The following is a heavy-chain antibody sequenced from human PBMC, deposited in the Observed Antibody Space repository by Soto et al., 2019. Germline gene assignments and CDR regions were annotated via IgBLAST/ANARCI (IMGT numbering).Heavy chain of an antibody. J-gene: IGHJ2*01. CDR3: AKRGILGAQGMAYFDL. CDR1: GFTFNTYA. V-gene: IGHV3-30*18. CDR2: ITPDGTEQ. Sequence: QVQLMESGGGVVQPGRSLRLSCAASGFTFNTYAMHWVRQAPGKGLEWVAVITPDGTEQYYADSVKGRFTISRDNSKNTLYLQMNSLGLEDMSIYDCAKRGILGAQGMAYFDLWGRGTLVTVSS. D-gene: IGHD1-26*01.